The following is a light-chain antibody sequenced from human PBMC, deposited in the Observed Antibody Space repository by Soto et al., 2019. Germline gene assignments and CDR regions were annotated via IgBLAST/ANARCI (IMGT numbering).Light chain of an antibody. CDR1: QSISKY. CDR2: DTS. V-gene: IGKV3-11*01. Sequence: EIVLTQSPATLSLSPGEGATLSCRASQSISKYLVWYQQKPGQAPRVLIYDTSNRATGIPARFSGTGSGTVFTLTISSLEPEDFAVYYCQQRRDWPVTFGPGTKVDIK. J-gene: IGKJ3*01. CDR3: QQRRDWPVT.